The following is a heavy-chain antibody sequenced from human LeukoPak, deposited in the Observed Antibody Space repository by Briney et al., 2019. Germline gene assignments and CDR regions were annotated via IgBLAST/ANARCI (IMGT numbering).Heavy chain of an antibody. D-gene: IGHD2-21*02. J-gene: IGHJ6*02. CDR2: IYYSGST. CDR1: GDSISSYY. Sequence: PSETLSLACTVSGDSISSYYWTWIRQPPGKGLEWIGYIYYSGSTNYNPSLKSRVTISVDTSKNQFSLKLSSVTAADTAVYYCARYCGGDCYLDYYYGMDVWGQGTTVTVSS. CDR3: ARYCGGDCYLDYYYGMDV. V-gene: IGHV4-59*08.